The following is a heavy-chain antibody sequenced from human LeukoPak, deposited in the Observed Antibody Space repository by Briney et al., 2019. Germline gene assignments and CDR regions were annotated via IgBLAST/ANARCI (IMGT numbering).Heavy chain of an antibody. CDR1: GYTFTSYD. D-gene: IGHD3-22*01. V-gene: IGHV1-8*01. CDR2: MNPNSGNT. CDR3: ARGHYYDSSGSYAFDI. J-gene: IGHJ3*02. Sequence: VASVKVSCKASGYTFTSYDINWVRQATGQGLEWMGWMNPNSGNTGYAQKFQGRVTTTRNTSISTAYMELSSLRSEDTAVYYCARGHYYDSSGSYAFDIWGQGTMVTVSS.